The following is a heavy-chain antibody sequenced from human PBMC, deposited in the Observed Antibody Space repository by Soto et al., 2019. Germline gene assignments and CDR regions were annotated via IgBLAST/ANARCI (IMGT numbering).Heavy chain of an antibody. V-gene: IGHV3-30*18. CDR1: GFTFSSYG. CDR2: ISYDGSNK. J-gene: IGHJ4*02. CDR3: AKDYRSSGYVGYYFDY. D-gene: IGHD5-12*01. Sequence: GGSLRLSCAASGFTFSSYGMHWVRQAPGKGLEWVAVISYDGSNKYYADSVKGRFTISRDNSKNTLYLQMNSLRAEDTAVYYCAKDYRSSGYVGYYFDYWGQGTLVTVSS.